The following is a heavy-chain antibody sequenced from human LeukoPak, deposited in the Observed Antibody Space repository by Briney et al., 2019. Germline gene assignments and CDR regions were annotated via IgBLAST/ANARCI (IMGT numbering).Heavy chain of an antibody. D-gene: IGHD6-13*01. Sequence: SETLSLTCTVSGGSISSGSYYWSWIRQPAGKGLEWIGRIYTSGSTNYNPSLKSRVTISVDTSKNQFSLKLSSVTAADTAVYYCARRVATAPMYAFDIWGQGTLVTVSS. J-gene: IGHJ3*02. CDR2: IYTSGST. CDR1: GGSISSGSYY. V-gene: IGHV4-61*02. CDR3: ARRVATAPMYAFDI.